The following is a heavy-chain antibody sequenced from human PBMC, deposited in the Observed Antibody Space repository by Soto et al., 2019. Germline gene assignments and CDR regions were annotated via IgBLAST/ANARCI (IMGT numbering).Heavy chain of an antibody. CDR3: AREYSSGWTYYYYYYGMDV. CDR2: INTNTGNP. CDR1: GYTFTSYA. J-gene: IGHJ6*02. V-gene: IGHV7-4-1*01. D-gene: IGHD6-19*01. Sequence: GASVKVSCKASGYTFTSYAMNWVRQAPGQGLEWMGWINTNTGNPTYAQGFTGRFVFSLDTSVSTAYLQICSLKAEDTAVYYCAREYSSGWTYYYYYYGMDVWGQGTTVTVSS.